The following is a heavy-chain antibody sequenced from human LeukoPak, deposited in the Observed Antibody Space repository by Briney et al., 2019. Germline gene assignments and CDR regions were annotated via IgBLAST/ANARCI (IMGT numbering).Heavy chain of an antibody. CDR3: TTERGRASWYEYYFDD. V-gene: IGHV3-15*01. J-gene: IGHJ4*02. CDR1: GFTFSNAW. D-gene: IGHD6-13*01. CDR2: TKSKTDGGAT. Sequence: KPGRSLRLSCAASGFTFSNAWMSWVRQAPGKGLEWVGRTKSKTDGGATDYAEPVKGRFTISRDDSRATLYLQMSSLKAEDTAVYYCTTERGRASWYEYYFDDWGQGTLVTVAS.